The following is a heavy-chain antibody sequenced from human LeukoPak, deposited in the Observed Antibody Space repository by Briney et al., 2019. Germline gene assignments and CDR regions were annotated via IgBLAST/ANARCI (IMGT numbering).Heavy chain of an antibody. J-gene: IGHJ4*02. V-gene: IGHV3-23*01. CDR1: GFTFSSYA. Sequence: GGSLRLSCAASGFTFSSYAMSWVRQAPGKGLEWVSAISGSGGSTYYADSVKGRFTISRDNSKNTLYLQMNSLRAEDTAVYYCAKDLGQGTIFGVVIMPAYWGQGTLVTVSS. CDR3: AKDLGQGTIFGVVIMPAY. D-gene: IGHD3-3*01. CDR2: ISGSGGST.